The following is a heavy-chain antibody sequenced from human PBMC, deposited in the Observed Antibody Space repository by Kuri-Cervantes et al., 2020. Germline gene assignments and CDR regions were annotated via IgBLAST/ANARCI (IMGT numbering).Heavy chain of an antibody. D-gene: IGHD4-17*01. Sequence: GGSLRLSCTGSGYSFTSYWIGWVRQMPGKGLEWMGIIYPGDSDTRYSPSFQGQVTISADKSISTAYLQWSSLKASDTAMYYCARGAYGDYMEQKYFQHWGQGTLVTVSS. J-gene: IGHJ1*01. CDR1: GYSFTSYW. V-gene: IGHV5-51*01. CDR2: IYPGDSDT. CDR3: ARGAYGDYMEQKYFQH.